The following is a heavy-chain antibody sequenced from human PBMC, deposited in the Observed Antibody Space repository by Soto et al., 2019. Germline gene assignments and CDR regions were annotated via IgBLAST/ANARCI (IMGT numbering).Heavy chain of an antibody. D-gene: IGHD6-19*01. CDR2: IYYTGIT. CDR3: AGSGWYVDPSLDD. V-gene: IGHV4-59*04. CDR1: GASINTYH. J-gene: IGHJ4*02. Sequence: PSETLSLTCTVSGASINTYHWTWIRQPPGKGLEWIAYIYYTGITNFNPSLKSRVTISVDTSKNQFSLKLSSVTAADTAVYYCAGSGWYVDPSLDDWGQGTLVTVSS.